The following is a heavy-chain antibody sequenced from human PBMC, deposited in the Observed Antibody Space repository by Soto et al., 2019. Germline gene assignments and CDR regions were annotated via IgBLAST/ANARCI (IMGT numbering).Heavy chain of an antibody. CDR2: ISGSGGST. J-gene: IGHJ4*02. V-gene: IGHV3-23*01. Sequence: EVQLLESGGGLVQPGGSLRLSCAASGFTFSSYAMSWVRQAPGKGLEWVSAISGSGGSTYYAASVKGRFTISRDNSKNTLYLQMNSLRAVDTAVYYCAKARPWSGGMTGTYLDYWGQGTMVTVSS. CDR1: GFTFSSYA. CDR3: AKARPWSGGMTGTYLDY. D-gene: IGHD1-7*01.